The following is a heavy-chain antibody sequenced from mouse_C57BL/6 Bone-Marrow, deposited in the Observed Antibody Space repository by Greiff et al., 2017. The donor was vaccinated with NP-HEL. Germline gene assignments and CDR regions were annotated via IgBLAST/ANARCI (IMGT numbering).Heavy chain of an antibody. J-gene: IGHJ2*01. CDR3: AREMGLLYYFDY. CDR2: IYPRSGNT. Sequence: VKLQESGAELARPGASVKLSCKASGYTFTSYGISWVKQRTGQGLEWIGEIYPRSGNTYYNEKFKGKATLTADKSSSTAYMELRSLTSEDSAVYFCAREMGLLYYFDYWCQGTTLTVSS. D-gene: IGHD1-1*01. V-gene: IGHV1-81*01. CDR1: GYTFTSYG.